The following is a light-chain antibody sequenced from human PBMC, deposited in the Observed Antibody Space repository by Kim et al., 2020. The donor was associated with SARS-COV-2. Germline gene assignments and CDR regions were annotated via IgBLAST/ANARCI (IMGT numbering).Light chain of an antibody. CDR3: QQYYSYPPT. J-gene: IGKJ1*01. V-gene: IGKV1-8*01. Sequence: AIRITQSPSSLSASTGDRVTITCRASQGISSYLAWYQQKPGKAPKLLIYAASTLQSGVPSRFSGSGSETDFTLTISCLQSEDFATYYCQQYYSYPPTFGQGTKVDIK. CDR1: QGISSY. CDR2: AAS.